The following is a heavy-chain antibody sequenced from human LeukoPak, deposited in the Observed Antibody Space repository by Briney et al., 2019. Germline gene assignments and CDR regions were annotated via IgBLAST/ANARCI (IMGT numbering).Heavy chain of an antibody. CDR1: GGSISSGGYY. J-gene: IGHJ4*02. V-gene: IGHV4-30-2*01. CDR2: IYHSGST. D-gene: IGHD6-13*01. Sequence: PSETLSLTCTVSGGSISSGGYYWSWIRQPPGKGLEWIGYIYHSGSTYYNPSLKSRITISVDTSKNQFSLRLTSVTAADTAVYYCARHGTIWQRQLELEYWGQGTLVTVSS. CDR3: ARHGTIWQRQLELEY.